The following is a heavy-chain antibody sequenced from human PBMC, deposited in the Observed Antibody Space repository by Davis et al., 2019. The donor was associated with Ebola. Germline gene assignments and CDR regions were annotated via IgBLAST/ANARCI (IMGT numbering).Heavy chain of an antibody. CDR2: IRTKTEGETT. V-gene: IGHV3-15*01. Sequence: PGGSLRLSCAASGIPFSNAWLTWVRQAPGKGLEWVGRIRTKTEGETTDYAAPVKGRFTISRDDSKTTLYLQMNSLKTEDTAVYYCTTVTWSSCFDNWGQGTLDTVSS. CDR1: GIPFSNAW. J-gene: IGHJ4*02. CDR3: TTVTWSSCFDN. D-gene: IGHD1-26*01.